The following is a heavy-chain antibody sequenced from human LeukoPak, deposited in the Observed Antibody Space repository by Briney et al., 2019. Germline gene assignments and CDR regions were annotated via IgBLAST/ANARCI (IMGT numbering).Heavy chain of an antibody. D-gene: IGHD6-13*01. V-gene: IGHV4-39*07. CDR3: ARVGGGSSWYSSFDY. Sequence: SETLSLTCTVSGGSISSSSYYWGWIRQPPGKGLEWIGSIYYSGSTYYNPSLKSRVTISVDTSKNQFSLKLSSVTAADTAVYYCARVGGGSSWYSSFDYWGQGTLVTVSS. J-gene: IGHJ4*02. CDR1: GGSISSSSYY. CDR2: IYYSGST.